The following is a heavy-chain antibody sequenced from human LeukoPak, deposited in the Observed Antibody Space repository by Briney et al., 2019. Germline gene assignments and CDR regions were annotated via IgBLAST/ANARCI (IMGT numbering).Heavy chain of an antibody. CDR2: IYHSGST. V-gene: IGHV4-30-2*01. J-gene: IGHJ5*02. CDR3: ARASFPRVVAAKNWFDP. D-gene: IGHD2-15*01. CDR1: GGSISSGGYS. Sequence: SETLSLTCAVSGGSISSGGYSWSWIRQPPGKGLEWIGYIYHSGSTYYNPSLKSRVTISVDRSKNQFSLKLSSVTAADTAVYYCARASFPRVVAAKNWFDPWGQGTPVTVSS.